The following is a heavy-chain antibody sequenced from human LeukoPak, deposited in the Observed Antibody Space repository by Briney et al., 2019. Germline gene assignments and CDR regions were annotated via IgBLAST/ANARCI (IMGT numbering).Heavy chain of an antibody. D-gene: IGHD2-2*01. CDR3: ARLGYCSSTSCLDY. CDR1: GGTFSSYT. V-gene: IGHV1-69*02. J-gene: IGHJ4*02. Sequence: GASVKVSCKASGGTFSSYTIGWVRQAPGQGLEWMGRIIPILGIANYAQKFQGRVTITADKSTSTAYMELSSLRSEDTAVYYCARLGYCSSTSCLDYWGQGTLVTVSS. CDR2: IIPILGIA.